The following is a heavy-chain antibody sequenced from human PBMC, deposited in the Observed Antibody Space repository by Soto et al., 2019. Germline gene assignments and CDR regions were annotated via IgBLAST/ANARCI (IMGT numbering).Heavy chain of an antibody. D-gene: IGHD6-6*01. CDR1: GFTFSSYA. J-gene: IGHJ4*02. V-gene: IGHV3-23*01. Sequence: EVQLLESGGGLVQPGGSLRLSCAASGFTFSSYAMSWVRQAPGKGLEWVSAISGSGGSTYYADSVKGRFTISRDNSKNTLYLQMNSLRAEDTAVYYCAKDRLLYSSSADHWGMHDYWGQGTLVTVSS. CDR3: AKDRLLYSSSADHWGMHDY. CDR2: ISGSGGST.